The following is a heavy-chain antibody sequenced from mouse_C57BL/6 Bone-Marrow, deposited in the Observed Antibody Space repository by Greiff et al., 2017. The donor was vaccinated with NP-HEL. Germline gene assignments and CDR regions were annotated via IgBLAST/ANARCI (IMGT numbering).Heavy chain of an antibody. J-gene: IGHJ2*01. D-gene: IGHD1-1*01. CDR3: ARHGSSLYYFDY. V-gene: IGHV1-53*01. Sequence: QVQLQQPGTELVKPGASVKLSCKASGYTFTSYWMHWVKQRPGQGLEWIGDINPSNGGTNYNEKFKSKATLTVDKSSSTAYMQLSSLTSEDSAVYYCARHGSSLYYFDYWGQGTTLTVSS. CDR1: GYTFTSYW. CDR2: INPSNGGT.